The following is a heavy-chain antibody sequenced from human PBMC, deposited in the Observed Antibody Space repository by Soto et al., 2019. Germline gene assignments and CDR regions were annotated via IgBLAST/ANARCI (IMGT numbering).Heavy chain of an antibody. Sequence: QVQLVQSGAEVKKSGASVKVSCKASGYTFTDYHMHWVRQAPGQGLEWMGWITPDSGDTKYAQKFQGRVTMTRDTSISTVYMELTSLTSDDTAVYFCARVREPHLDHYGLDVWGQGTTVTVSS. CDR2: ITPDSGDT. D-gene: IGHD1-1*01. CDR1: GYTFTDYH. J-gene: IGHJ6*02. V-gene: IGHV1-2*02. CDR3: ARVREPHLDHYGLDV.